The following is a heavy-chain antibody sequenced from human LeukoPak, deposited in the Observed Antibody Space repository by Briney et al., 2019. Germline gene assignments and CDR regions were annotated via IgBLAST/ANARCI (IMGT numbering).Heavy chain of an antibody. CDR1: GFTFTSSA. V-gene: IGHV1-58*01. CDR2: IVVGSGNT. D-gene: IGHD4-17*01. Sequence: GTSVKVSCKASGFTFTSSAVQWVRQARGQRLEWIGWIVVGSGNTNYAQKFQERVTITRDMSTSTAYMELSSLRSEDTAVYYCAGGTDYGDDGYFDLWGRGTLVTVSS. J-gene: IGHJ2*01. CDR3: AGGTDYGDDGYFDL.